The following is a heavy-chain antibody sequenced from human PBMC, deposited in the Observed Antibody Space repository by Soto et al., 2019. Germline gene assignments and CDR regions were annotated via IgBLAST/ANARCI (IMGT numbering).Heavy chain of an antibody. Sequence: SVKVSCKASGGTFSSYAISWVRQAPGQGLEWMGGIIPIFGTANYAQKFQGRVTITADKSTSTAYMELGSLRSEDTAVYYCARARIAARRGYYYGMDVWGQGTTVTVSS. V-gene: IGHV1-69*06. D-gene: IGHD6-6*01. CDR1: GGTFSSYA. CDR2: IIPIFGTA. CDR3: ARARIAARRGYYYGMDV. J-gene: IGHJ6*02.